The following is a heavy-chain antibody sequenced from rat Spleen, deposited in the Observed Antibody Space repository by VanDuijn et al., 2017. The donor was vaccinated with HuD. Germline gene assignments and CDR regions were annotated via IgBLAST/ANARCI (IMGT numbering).Heavy chain of an antibody. Sequence: EVQLVESGGGLVQPGGSLKFSCAASGFTFSNSDMAWVRQAPTKGLEWVASISKSGGTTYYRDSVKGRFTISRDNAKSTLYLQMDSLRSEDTATYYCARSVFDYWGQGVMVTVSS. CDR1: GFTFSNSD. CDR2: ISKSGGTT. J-gene: IGHJ2*01. V-gene: IGHV5-25*01. CDR3: ARSVFDY.